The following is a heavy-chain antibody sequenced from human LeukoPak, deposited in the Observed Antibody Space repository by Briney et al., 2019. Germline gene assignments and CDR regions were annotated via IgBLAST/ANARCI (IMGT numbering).Heavy chain of an antibody. D-gene: IGHD6-13*01. CDR3: AREVQQLVSRGGFDP. J-gene: IGHJ5*02. CDR2: ISAYNGNT. Sequence: ASVKVSCKASGYTFTSYGISWVRQAPGQGLEWMGWISAYNGNTNYAQKFQGRVTITRDTSASTAYMELSSLRSEDTAVYYCAREVQQLVSRGGFDPWGQGTLVTVSS. V-gene: IGHV1-18*01. CDR1: GYTFTSYG.